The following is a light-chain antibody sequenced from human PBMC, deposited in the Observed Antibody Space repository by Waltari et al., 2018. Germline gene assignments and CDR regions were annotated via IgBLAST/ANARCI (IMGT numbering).Light chain of an antibody. CDR1: DNIGNW. Sequence: DIRMTQSPSTLSASVGDRVTITCRASDNIGNWLAWYQHRAGKAPNLLISRATVLESGVPSRFSGSGSRTDFTLSITSLQPGDFASFYCQQYKDYPYTFGQGTKLEI. CDR2: RAT. J-gene: IGKJ2*01. CDR3: QQYKDYPYT. V-gene: IGKV1-5*03.